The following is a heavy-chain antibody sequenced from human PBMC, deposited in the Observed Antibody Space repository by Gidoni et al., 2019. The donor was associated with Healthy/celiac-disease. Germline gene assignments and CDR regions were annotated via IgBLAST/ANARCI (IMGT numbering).Heavy chain of an antibody. CDR1: RLTSRSYA. V-gene: IGHV3-30-3*01. CDR2: ISYDGSNK. CDR3: ARDYNYYDSSVEHY. J-gene: IGHJ4*02. D-gene: IGHD3-22*01. Sequence: QVQLVESGGGVVQPGRSLRLSCAASRLTSRSYAMPWVRQAPGKGLEWVAVISYDGSNKYYADSVKGRFTISRDNSKTTLYLQMNSLRAEDTAVYYCARDYNYYDSSVEHYWGQGTLVTVSS.